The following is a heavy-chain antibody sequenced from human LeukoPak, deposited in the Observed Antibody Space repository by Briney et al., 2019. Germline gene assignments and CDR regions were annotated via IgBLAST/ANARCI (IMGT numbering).Heavy chain of an antibody. CDR2: ISAYNGNT. CDR1: GYTFTSYG. CDR3: ARDYDSSGYYYTGFGDGFDY. V-gene: IGHV1-18*01. J-gene: IGHJ4*02. D-gene: IGHD3-22*01. Sequence: ASVKVSCKASGYTFTSYGISWVRQAPGQGLEWMGWISAYNGNTNYAQKLQGRVTMTTDTSTSTAYMELRSLRSDDTAVYYCARDYDSSGYYYTGFGDGFDYWGQGTLVTVSS.